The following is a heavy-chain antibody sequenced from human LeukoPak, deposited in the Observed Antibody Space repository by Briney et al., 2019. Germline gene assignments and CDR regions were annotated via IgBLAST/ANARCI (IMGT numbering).Heavy chain of an antibody. CDR3: AKAGDSSGYYYVPFDY. Sequence: PGRSLRLSCAASGFTFSSYAMHRVHQAPGKGLEWVAVISYDGSNKYYADSVKGRFTISRDNSKNTLYLQMNSLRAEDTAVYYCAKAGDSSGYYYVPFDYWGQGTLVTVSS. D-gene: IGHD3-22*01. V-gene: IGHV3-30-3*01. CDR2: ISYDGSNK. CDR1: GFTFSSYA. J-gene: IGHJ4*02.